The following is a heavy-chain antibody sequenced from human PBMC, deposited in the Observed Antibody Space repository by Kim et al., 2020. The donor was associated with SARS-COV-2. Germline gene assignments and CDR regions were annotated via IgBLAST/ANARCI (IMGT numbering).Heavy chain of an antibody. CDR3: ARAGEERADYYFDY. V-gene: IGHV3-30*01. D-gene: IGHD7-27*01. Sequence: ADSVEGRFTISRNNSQNTLYLQMNSLRAEDTAVYYCARAGEERADYYFDYWGQGTLVTVSS. J-gene: IGHJ4*02.